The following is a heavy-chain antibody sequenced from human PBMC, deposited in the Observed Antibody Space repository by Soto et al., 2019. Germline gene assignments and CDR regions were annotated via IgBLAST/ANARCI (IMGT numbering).Heavy chain of an antibody. CDR1: GGSISSYY. CDR3: AREGNSGSYYRYYYYGMDV. J-gene: IGHJ6*02. D-gene: IGHD1-26*01. Sequence: PSETLSLTCTVSGGSISSYYWSWIRQPAGKGLEWIGRIYTSGSTNYNPSLKSRVTMSVDTSKNQFSLKLSSVTAADTAVYYCAREGNSGSYYRYYYYGMDVWGQGTTVTVSS. V-gene: IGHV4-4*07. CDR2: IYTSGST.